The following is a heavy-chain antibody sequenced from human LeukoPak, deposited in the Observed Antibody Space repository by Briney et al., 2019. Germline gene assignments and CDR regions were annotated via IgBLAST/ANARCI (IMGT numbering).Heavy chain of an antibody. CDR3: ARVERGGVVVPAYYFDY. V-gene: IGHV4-61*02. Sequence: PSETLSLTCTVTGTSIRSGSYYWNWIRQAAGKGLEWIGRMYIGGRTTYNPSLKSRVTISVDRSKNQFSLKLSSVTAADTAVYYCARVERGGVVVPAYYFDYWGQGTLVTVSS. D-gene: IGHD2-2*01. CDR1: GTSIRSGSYY. CDR2: MYIGGRT. J-gene: IGHJ4*02.